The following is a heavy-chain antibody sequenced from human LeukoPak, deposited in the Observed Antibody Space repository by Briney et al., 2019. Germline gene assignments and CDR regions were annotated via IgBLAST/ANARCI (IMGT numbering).Heavy chain of an antibody. V-gene: IGHV3-30*04. D-gene: IGHD2-21*02. CDR2: ISYDGSNK. CDR1: GFTFSSYA. J-gene: IGHJ4*02. Sequence: GGSLRLSCAASGFTFSSYAMHWVRQAPGKGLEWVAVISYDGSNKYYADSVKGRFTISRDNSKNTLYLQMNSLRAEDTAVYYCARDSTAVVTAEFDYWGRGTLVTVSS. CDR3: ARDSTAVVTAEFDY.